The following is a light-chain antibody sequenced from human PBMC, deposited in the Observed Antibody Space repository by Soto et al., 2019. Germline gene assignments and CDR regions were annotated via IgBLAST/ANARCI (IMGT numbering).Light chain of an antibody. V-gene: IGLV2-14*01. J-gene: IGLJ2*01. CDR2: EVS. Sequence: QSVLTQPASVSGSPGQSIAISCTGSGSDVGGYNYVSWYQQHPGKAPKLMIYEVSNRPSGVSNRFSGSKSGNTASLTISGLQAEDEADYYCSSYTSSSTLLFGGGTKLTVL. CDR3: SSYTSSSTLL. CDR1: GSDVGGYNY.